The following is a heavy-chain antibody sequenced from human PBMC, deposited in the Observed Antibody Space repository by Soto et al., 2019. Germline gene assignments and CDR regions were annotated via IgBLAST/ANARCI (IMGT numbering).Heavy chain of an antibody. CDR3: GGSSSDAFDI. CDR2: IYHSGST. J-gene: IGHJ3*02. D-gene: IGHD6-6*01. Sequence: SETLSLTCAVSSVSISSSSWWSWVRQPPGKGLEWIGEIYHSGSTNYNPSLKSRVTISVDKSKNQFSLKLSSVTAADTAVYYCGGSSSDAFDIWGQGTMVTVSS. V-gene: IGHV4-4*02. CDR1: SVSISSSSW.